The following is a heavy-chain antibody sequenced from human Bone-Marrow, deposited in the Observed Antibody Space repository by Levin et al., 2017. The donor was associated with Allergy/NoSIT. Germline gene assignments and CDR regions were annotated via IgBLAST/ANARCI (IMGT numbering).Heavy chain of an antibody. Sequence: ASVKVSCAASGFTFSSYWMHWVRQAPGKGLVWVSRSNSDGSTTSYADSVKGRLTISRDNAKNTLYLEMNSLRVEDTAVYYCARANWNGDYFDYWGQGTLVTVSS. CDR2: SNSDGSTT. CDR1: GFTFSSYW. D-gene: IGHD1-1*01. V-gene: IGHV3-74*01. J-gene: IGHJ4*02. CDR3: ARANWNGDYFDY.